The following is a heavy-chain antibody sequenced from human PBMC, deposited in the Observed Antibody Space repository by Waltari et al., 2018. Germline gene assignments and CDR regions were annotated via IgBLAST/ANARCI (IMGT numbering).Heavy chain of an antibody. Sequence: QLQLQESGPRLVKPSETLSLTCSVSGGSISSSSYHWGWIRQSPGKGLEWIGSIYYSGSTYYNPSLNSRVTISVDTFKKQISLRLTSVTAADTAVYYCARTRTTSSYLQYYYYMDVWGRGTTVTISS. J-gene: IGHJ6*03. CDR1: GGSISSSSYH. V-gene: IGHV4-39*07. CDR2: IYYSGST. CDR3: ARTRTTSSYLQYYYYMDV. D-gene: IGHD3-22*01.